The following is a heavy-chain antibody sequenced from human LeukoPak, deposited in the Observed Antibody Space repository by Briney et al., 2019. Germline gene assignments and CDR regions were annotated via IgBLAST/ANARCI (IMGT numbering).Heavy chain of an antibody. CDR3: ARGNSDDSFDI. CDR2: IYYIESA. CDR1: GASISSYY. D-gene: IGHD1-7*01. J-gene: IGHJ3*02. V-gene: IGHV4-59*01. Sequence: SETLSLTCTVSGASISSYYWSWIRQPPGKGLEWIGYIYYIESANYNPSLKSRVTISVDTSKNQFSLKLSSVTAADTAVYYCARGNSDDSFDIWGQGTMVTVSS.